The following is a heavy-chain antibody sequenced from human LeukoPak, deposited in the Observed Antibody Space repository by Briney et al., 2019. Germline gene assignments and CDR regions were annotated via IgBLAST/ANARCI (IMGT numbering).Heavy chain of an antibody. CDR3: ARTGDDIAVAAYWFDP. CDR1: GYTFIGYY. V-gene: IGHV1-2*02. D-gene: IGHD6-19*01. CDR2: INANSGGT. Sequence: ASVKVSCKASGYTFIGYYMHLVRQAPGPRLEWMGSINANSGGTNYAQKLQRRVTMTRVTSISTAYMELSRLRSDDTAVYYCARTGDDIAVAAYWFDPWGQGTLVTVSS. J-gene: IGHJ5*02.